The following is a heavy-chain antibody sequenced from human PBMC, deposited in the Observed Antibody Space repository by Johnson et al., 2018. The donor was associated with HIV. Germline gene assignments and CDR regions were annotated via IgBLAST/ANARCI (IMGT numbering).Heavy chain of an antibody. D-gene: IGHD6-6*01. CDR1: GFTFSSYA. CDR3: AKGRSEYSSPIGAFDI. CDR2: ISYDGSNK. J-gene: IGHJ3*02. V-gene: IGHV3-30-3*01. Sequence: QVQLVQSGGGVVQPGRSLRLSCAASGFTFSSYAMHWVRQAPGTGLEWVAVISYDGSNKYYADSVKGRFTISRDNSKNTLYLQMNSLRAEDTAVYYCAKGRSEYSSPIGAFDIWGQGTMVTVSS.